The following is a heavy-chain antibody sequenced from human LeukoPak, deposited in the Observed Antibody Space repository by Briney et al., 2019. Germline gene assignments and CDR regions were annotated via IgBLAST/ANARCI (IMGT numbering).Heavy chain of an antibody. Sequence: PGGSLRLSCAASGFTFSNYWMSWVRQAPGKGLEWVANIKQDGSEKYYVDSVKGRFTISRDNSKNTLYLQLNSLRAEDTAMYYCARDRGQSYFDYWGQGTLVTVSS. CDR2: IKQDGSEK. CDR1: GFTFSNYW. D-gene: IGHD3-10*01. J-gene: IGHJ4*02. CDR3: ARDRGQSYFDY. V-gene: IGHV3-7*01.